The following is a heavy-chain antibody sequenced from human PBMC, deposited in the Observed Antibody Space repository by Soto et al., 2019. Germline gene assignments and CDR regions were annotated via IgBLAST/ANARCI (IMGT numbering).Heavy chain of an antibody. CDR3: ARRVTGSSGWYVSWFDP. V-gene: IGHV4-39*01. CDR2: IYYSGST. CDR1: GGSISSSSYY. Sequence: QLQLQESGPGLVKPSETLSLTCTVSGGSISSSSYYWGWIRQPPGKGLEWIGSIYYSGSTYYNPSLKSRVTISVDTSKNQFSLKLSSVTAADTAVYYCARRVTGSSGWYVSWFDPWGQGTLVTVSS. D-gene: IGHD6-19*01. J-gene: IGHJ5*02.